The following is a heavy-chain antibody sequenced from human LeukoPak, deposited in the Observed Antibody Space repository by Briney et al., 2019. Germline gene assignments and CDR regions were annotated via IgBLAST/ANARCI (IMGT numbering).Heavy chain of an antibody. Sequence: ASVRVSCKASGYTFSSHDINWVRQATGQGLEWMGWMNPNSGNTGYAQKFQGRVIMTRDTSINTAYLEFYSLRSEDTAVYYCARGYSPTLRTTGNDYWGQGTLVTVSS. CDR1: GYTFSSHD. V-gene: IGHV1-8*01. D-gene: IGHD1-1*01. CDR2: MNPNSGNT. J-gene: IGHJ4*02. CDR3: ARGYSPTLRTTGNDY.